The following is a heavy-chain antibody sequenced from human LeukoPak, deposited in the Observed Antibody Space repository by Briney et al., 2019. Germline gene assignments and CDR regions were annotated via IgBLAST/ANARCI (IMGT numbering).Heavy chain of an antibody. D-gene: IGHD1-26*01. V-gene: IGHV1-46*01. J-gene: IGHJ4*02. Sequence: ASVKDSCKAAGYTFTTYYLHWVRQAPGQGLEWMGFINPSGGSTSYAQKFQGRVTMTRDTSTSTVYMELSSLRSEDTAVYYCARNVGSGLDYWGQGTLVTVSS. CDR1: GYTFTTYY. CDR3: ARNVGSGLDY. CDR2: INPSGGST.